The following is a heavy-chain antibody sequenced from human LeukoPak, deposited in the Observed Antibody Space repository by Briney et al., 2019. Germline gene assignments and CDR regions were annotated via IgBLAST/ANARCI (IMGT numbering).Heavy chain of an antibody. CDR3: AGFWSGPPPQRGY. V-gene: IGHV4-30-4*08. CDR2: IYYSGST. CDR1: GGSISSGDYY. Sequence: SETLSLTCTVSGGSISSGDYYWSWIRQPPGKGLEWIGYIYYSGSTYYNPSLKSRVTISVDTSKNQFSLKLSSVTAADTAVYYWAGFWSGPPPQRGYWGQGTLVTVSS. D-gene: IGHD3-3*01. J-gene: IGHJ4*02.